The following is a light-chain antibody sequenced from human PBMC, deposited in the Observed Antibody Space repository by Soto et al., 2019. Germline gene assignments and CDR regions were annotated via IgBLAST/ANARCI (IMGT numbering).Light chain of an antibody. CDR2: GAS. Sequence: DIVLTQSPGTLSLSPGERATVSCRTSQTVSSAYLAWYKQKPGQAPGLLIYGASSRATGIPDRFSGSGSGTDFPLTISRLEPEDSAVYYCQQYGSSPLYSFGQGTKLEIK. CDR1: QTVSSAY. CDR3: QQYGSSPLYS. J-gene: IGKJ2*01. V-gene: IGKV3-20*01.